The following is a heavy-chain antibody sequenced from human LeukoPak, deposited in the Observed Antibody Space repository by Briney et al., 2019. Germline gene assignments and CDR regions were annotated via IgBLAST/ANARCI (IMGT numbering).Heavy chain of an antibody. D-gene: IGHD4-17*01. Sequence: GRSLRLSCAASGFTFDDYAMHWVRHAPGKGLEWVSGISWNSGSIGYADSVKGRFTISRDNAKNSLYLQMNSLRAEDTALYYCAKDMDGDAHYWYFDLWGRGTLVTVSS. CDR2: ISWNSGSI. V-gene: IGHV3-9*01. J-gene: IGHJ2*01. CDR1: GFTFDDYA. CDR3: AKDMDGDAHYWYFDL.